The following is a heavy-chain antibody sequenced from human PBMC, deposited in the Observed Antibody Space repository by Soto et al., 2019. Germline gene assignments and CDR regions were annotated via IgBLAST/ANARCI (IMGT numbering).Heavy chain of an antibody. D-gene: IGHD4-17*01. V-gene: IGHV4-59*08. CDR2: IYYSGST. J-gene: IGHJ3*02. CDR1: GGSISSYY. Sequence: SETLSLTCTVSGGSISSYYCSWIRQPPGKGLEWIGYIYYSGSTNYNPSLKSRVTISVDTSKNQFSLKLSSVTAADTAVYYCARTTTVTTLDAFDIWGQGTMVTVSS. CDR3: ARTTTVTTLDAFDI.